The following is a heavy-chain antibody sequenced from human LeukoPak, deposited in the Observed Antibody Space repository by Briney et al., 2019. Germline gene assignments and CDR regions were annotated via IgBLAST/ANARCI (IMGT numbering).Heavy chain of an antibody. Sequence: PSETLSLTCAVYGGSFSGYYWSWIRQPPGKGPEWIGEINHSGSTNYNPSLKSRVTISVDTSKNQFSLKLSSVTAADTAVYYCARPRPKEGYSSSWYLPTFDYWGQGTLVTVSS. CDR3: ARPRPKEGYSSSWYLPTFDY. J-gene: IGHJ4*02. CDR2: INHSGST. D-gene: IGHD6-13*01. V-gene: IGHV4-34*01. CDR1: GGSFSGYY.